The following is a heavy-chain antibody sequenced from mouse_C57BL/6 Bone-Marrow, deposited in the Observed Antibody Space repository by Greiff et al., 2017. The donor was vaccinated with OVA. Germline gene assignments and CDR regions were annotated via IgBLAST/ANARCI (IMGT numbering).Heavy chain of an antibody. CDR3: AVLLRYHWYFDV. Sequence: EVHLVESGPGLVKPSQSLSLTCSVTGYSITSGYYWNWIRQFPGNKLEWMGYISYDGSNNYNPSLKNRISITRDTSKNQFFLKLNSVTTEDTATYYCAVLLRYHWYFDVWGTGTTVTVSS. CDR1: GYSITSGYY. CDR2: ISYDGSN. J-gene: IGHJ1*03. V-gene: IGHV3-6*01. D-gene: IGHD1-1*01.